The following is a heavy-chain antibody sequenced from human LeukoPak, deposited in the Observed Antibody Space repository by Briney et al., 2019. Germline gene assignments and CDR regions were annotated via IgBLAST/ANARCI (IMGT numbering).Heavy chain of an antibody. V-gene: IGHV3-15*01. CDR1: GFTFSSYW. CDR3: TTGITYSGSYYGRFDY. Sequence: GGSLRLSCAASGFTFSSYWMSWVRQAPGKGLEWVGRIKSKTDGGTTDYAAPVKGRFTISRDDSKNTLYLQMNSLKTEDTAVYYCTTGITYSGSYYGRFDYWGQGTLVTVSS. J-gene: IGHJ4*02. D-gene: IGHD1-26*01. CDR2: IKSKTDGGTT.